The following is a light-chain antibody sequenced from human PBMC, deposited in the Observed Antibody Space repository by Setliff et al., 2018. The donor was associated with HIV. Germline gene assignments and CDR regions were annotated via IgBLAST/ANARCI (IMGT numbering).Light chain of an antibody. Sequence: QSVLAQPRSVSGSPGQPVTISCTGTSGDIGSYYYVSWYQHSPGRAPKLIIYDVLKRPSGIPDRFSGSKSGNSAFLTISGLQTEDEADYYCCSNTGSNTYVFGTGTRSPS. J-gene: IGLJ1*01. CDR1: SGDIGSYYY. V-gene: IGLV2-11*01. CDR3: CSNTGSNTYV. CDR2: DVL.